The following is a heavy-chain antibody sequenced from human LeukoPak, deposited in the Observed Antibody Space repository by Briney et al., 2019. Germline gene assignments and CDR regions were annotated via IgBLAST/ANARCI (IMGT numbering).Heavy chain of an antibody. CDR2: IYPGDSNT. V-gene: IGHV5-51*01. Sequence: GESLKISCKGSGYSFTTYWIGWERQMPGKGLEWMGIIYPGDSNTRYSPSFQGQVTISVDKSISTAYLQWSSLKASDTAMYYCARLNSNSGDSWGQGTLVTVSS. D-gene: IGHD4-23*01. CDR3: ARLNSNSGDS. J-gene: IGHJ5*01. CDR1: GYSFTTYW.